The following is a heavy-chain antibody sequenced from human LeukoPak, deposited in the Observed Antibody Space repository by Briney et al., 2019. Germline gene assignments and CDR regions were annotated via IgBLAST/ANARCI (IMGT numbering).Heavy chain of an antibody. V-gene: IGHV3-48*04. J-gene: IGHJ6*03. CDR2: ISSSGSTI. CDR3: ARELSGIGRYYYYYYMDV. Sequence: GGSLRLSCAASGFTFSSYSMNWVRQAPGKGLEWVSYISSSGSTIYYADSVKGRFTISRDNAKNSLYLQMNSLRAEDTAVYYCARELSGIGRYYYYYYMDVWGKGTTVTVSS. CDR1: GFTFSSYS. D-gene: IGHD6-19*01.